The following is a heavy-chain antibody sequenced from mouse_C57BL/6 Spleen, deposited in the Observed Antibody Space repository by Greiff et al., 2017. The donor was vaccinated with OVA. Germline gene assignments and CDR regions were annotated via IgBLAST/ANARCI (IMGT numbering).Heavy chain of an antibody. J-gene: IGHJ4*01. CDR1: GYTFTDYY. CDR2: INPNNGGT. D-gene: IGHD1-1*01. Sequence: EVQLQQSGPELVKPGASVKLSCKASGYTFTDYYMNWVKQSHGKSLEWIGDINPNNGGTSYNQKFKGKATLTVDKSSSTAYMELRSLTSEDSAVYYCARSYYYGSSYNYAMDYWGQGTSVTVSS. V-gene: IGHV1-26*01. CDR3: ARSYYYGSSYNYAMDY.